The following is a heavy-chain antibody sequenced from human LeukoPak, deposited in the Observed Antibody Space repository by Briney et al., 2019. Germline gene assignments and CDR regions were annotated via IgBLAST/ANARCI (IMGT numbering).Heavy chain of an antibody. J-gene: IGHJ4*02. V-gene: IGHV4-39*01. CDR3: ARLYCSGTSCYRRYGGGFFDY. CDR2: IYYSGST. D-gene: IGHD2-2*01. CDR1: GGSISSSSYY. Sequence: PSETLSLTCTVSGGSISSSSYYWGWIRQPPGKGLEWIGSIYYSGSTYYNPSLKSRVTISVDTSKNQFSLKLSSVTAADTAVYYCARLYCSGTSCYRRYGGGFFDYWGQGTLVTVSS.